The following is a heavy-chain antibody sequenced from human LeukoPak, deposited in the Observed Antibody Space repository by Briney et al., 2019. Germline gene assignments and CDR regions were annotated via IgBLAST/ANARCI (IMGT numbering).Heavy chain of an antibody. J-gene: IGHJ6*03. D-gene: IGHD2-2*01. CDR1: GGSFSGYY. CDR3: ARRPRYCSSTSCSLYYYYYYMDV. CDR2: INHSGST. V-gene: IGHV4-34*01. Sequence: PSETLSLTCAVYGGSFSGYYWSWIRQPPGKGLEWIGEINHSGSTNYNPSLKSRVTISVDTSKNQFSLKLSSVTAADTAVYYCARRPRYCSSTSCSLYYYYYYMDVWGKGTTVTVSS.